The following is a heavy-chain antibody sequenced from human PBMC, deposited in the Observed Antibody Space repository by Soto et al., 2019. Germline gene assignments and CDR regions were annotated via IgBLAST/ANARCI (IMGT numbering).Heavy chain of an antibody. CDR2: MNPNTGNS. CDR3: ARRAETNGWNGFGADKYYFDF. D-gene: IGHD1-1*01. CDR1: GYTFTSYD. J-gene: IGHJ4*02. V-gene: IGHV1-8*01. Sequence: ASVKVSCKAFGYTFTSYDIYWVRQATGRGLEWMGWMNPNTGNSAYAQKFQGRVTVTSDTSINTVHMELSSLRSEDTAVYYCARRAETNGWNGFGADKYYFDFWGQGTLVTVSS.